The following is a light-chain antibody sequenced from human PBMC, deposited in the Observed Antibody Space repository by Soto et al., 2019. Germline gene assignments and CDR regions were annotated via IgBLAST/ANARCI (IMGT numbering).Light chain of an antibody. CDR3: QQYNNWPPIT. CDR2: GAS. J-gene: IGKJ5*01. V-gene: IGKV3-15*01. Sequence: EIVLTQSPATLSVSPGERATLSCRASQSVSSNLAWYQQKPGQAPRLLIYGASTRATVIPARFSGSGSGTEFTLTISSMQSEDFAVYYCQQYNNWPPITFGQGTRLEIK. CDR1: QSVSSN.